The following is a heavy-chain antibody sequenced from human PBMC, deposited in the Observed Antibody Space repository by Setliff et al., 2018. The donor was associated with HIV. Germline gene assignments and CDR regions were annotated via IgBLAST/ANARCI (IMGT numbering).Heavy chain of an antibody. D-gene: IGHD4-17*01. CDR1: GYTLTELS. J-gene: IGHJ6*03. CDR3: ATRGDLLGRRASTVTVYYYYLDA. Sequence: GASVKVSCKVSGYTLTELSIHWVRQAPGKGLEWMGGFVPEHSETIYAQKFQGRVTMTEDTSTDTAFMELSGLTSEDTAVYYCATRGDLLGRRASTVTVYYYYLDAWGNGTTVTVSS. V-gene: IGHV1-24*01. CDR2: FVPEHSET.